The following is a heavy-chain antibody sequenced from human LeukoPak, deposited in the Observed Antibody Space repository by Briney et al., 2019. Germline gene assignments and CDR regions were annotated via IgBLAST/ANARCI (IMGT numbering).Heavy chain of an antibody. CDR1: GFTVSSNY. J-gene: IGHJ3*02. CDR3: AREGYCSSTSCYTLGDAFDI. CDR2: IYSGGST. Sequence: PGGSLTLSCAASGFTVSSNYMSWVRQAPGKGLEWVSVIYSGGSTYYADSVEGRFTISRDNPKNTLYLQMNSLRAEDTAVYYCAREGYCSSTSCYTLGDAFDIWGQGTMVTVSS. V-gene: IGHV3-53*01. D-gene: IGHD2-2*02.